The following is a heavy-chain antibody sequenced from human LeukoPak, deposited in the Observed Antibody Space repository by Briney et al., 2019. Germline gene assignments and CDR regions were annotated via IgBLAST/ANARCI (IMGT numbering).Heavy chain of an antibody. J-gene: IGHJ4*02. D-gene: IGHD3-10*01. CDR2: IYYSGST. V-gene: IGHV4-39*01. CDR1: GGSISSSSYY. Sequence: SETLSLTCTVSGGSISSSSYYWGWIRQPPGQGLEWIGSIYYSGSTYYNPSLKSRVTISVDTSKNQFSLNLSSVTAADTAVYYCARHDYYGSGSVHWGQGTLVTVSS. CDR3: ARHDYYGSGSVH.